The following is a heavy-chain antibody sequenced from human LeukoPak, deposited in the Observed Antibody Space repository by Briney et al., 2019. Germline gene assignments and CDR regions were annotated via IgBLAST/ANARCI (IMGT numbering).Heavy chain of an antibody. D-gene: IGHD5-12*01. CDR3: ARLGGSDY. CDR1: GFTVSSNY. J-gene: IGHJ4*02. Sequence: PGGSLRLSCAASGFTVSSNYMSWVRQAPGKGLVWVSRINTDGSSTSYADSVKGRFTISRDNAKNTLYLQMNSLRAEDTAVYYCARLGGSDYWGQGTLVTVSS. CDR2: INTDGSST. V-gene: IGHV3-74*01.